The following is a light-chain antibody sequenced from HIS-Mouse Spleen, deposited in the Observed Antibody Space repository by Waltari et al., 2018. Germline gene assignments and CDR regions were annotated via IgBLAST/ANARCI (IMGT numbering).Light chain of an antibody. J-gene: IGLJ3*02. CDR1: SSDVGSYII. CDR3: CSYAGSSTWV. Sequence: QSALTQPASVSGSPGQSITISCTGTSSDVGSYIIASWYQQHPGKAPKIMIYEGSKRPSGVSNRFSGSKSGNTASLTISGLQAEDEADYYCCSYAGSSTWVFGGGTKLTVL. V-gene: IGLV2-23*01. CDR2: EGS.